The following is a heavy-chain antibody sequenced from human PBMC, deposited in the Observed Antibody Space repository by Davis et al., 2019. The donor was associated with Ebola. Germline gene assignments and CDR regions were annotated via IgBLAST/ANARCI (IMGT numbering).Heavy chain of an antibody. CDR2: INPNSGGT. V-gene: IGHV1-2*06. CDR1: GYTFTGYY. CDR3: ARLQPGIAAAGTGAWFDP. D-gene: IGHD6-13*01. J-gene: IGHJ5*02. Sequence: ASVKVSCKASGYTFTGYYMHWVRQAPGQGLEWMGRINPNSGGTNYAQKFQGRVTMTRDTSISTAYMELSRLRSDDTAVYDCARLQPGIAAAGTGAWFDPWGQGTLVTVSS.